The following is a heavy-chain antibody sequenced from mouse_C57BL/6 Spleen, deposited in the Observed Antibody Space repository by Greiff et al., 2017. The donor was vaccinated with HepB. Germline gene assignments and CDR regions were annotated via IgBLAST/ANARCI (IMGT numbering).Heavy chain of an antibody. V-gene: IGHV1-76*01. Sequence: QVQLQQSGAELVRPGASVKLSCKASGYTFTDYYINWVKQRPGQGLEWIARIYPGSGNTYYNEKFKGKATLTAEKSSSTAYMQLSSLTSEDSAVYFCARSDGNYAYFDYWGQGTTLTVSS. J-gene: IGHJ2*01. CDR3: ARSDGNYAYFDY. D-gene: IGHD2-1*01. CDR2: IYPGSGNT. CDR1: GYTFTDYY.